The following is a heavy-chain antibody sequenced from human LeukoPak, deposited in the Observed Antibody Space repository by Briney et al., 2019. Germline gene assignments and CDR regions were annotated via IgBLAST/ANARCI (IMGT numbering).Heavy chain of an antibody. CDR1: GFTFSSYG. V-gene: IGHV3-33*06. D-gene: IGHD6-19*01. Sequence: GGSLRLSCAASGFTFSSYGMHWVRQAPGKGLEWVAVIWYDGSNKYYADSVKGRFTISRDNSKNTLYLQMNSLRAEDTAVYYCAKEALEQWVVRYFDLCSRGTLVTVSS. CDR3: AKEALEQWVVRYFDL. CDR2: IWYDGSNK. J-gene: IGHJ2*01.